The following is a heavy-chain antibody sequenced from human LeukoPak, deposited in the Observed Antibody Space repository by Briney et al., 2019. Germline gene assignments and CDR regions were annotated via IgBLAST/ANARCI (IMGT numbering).Heavy chain of an antibody. D-gene: IGHD6-13*01. Sequence: SETLSLTCAVYGGSFSGYYWSWIRQPPGKGLEWIGYIYYSGSTYYNPSLKSRVTISVDTSKNQFPLKLSSVTAADTAVYYCAREPDPSAAAGPPADYWGQGTLVTVSS. V-gene: IGHV4-30-4*08. CDR3: AREPDPSAAAGPPADY. J-gene: IGHJ4*02. CDR1: GGSFSGYY. CDR2: IYYSGST.